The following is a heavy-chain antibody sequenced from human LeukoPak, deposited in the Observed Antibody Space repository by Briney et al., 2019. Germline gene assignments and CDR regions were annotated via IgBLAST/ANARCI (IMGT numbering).Heavy chain of an antibody. CDR1: GGSISTYY. J-gene: IGHJ4*02. V-gene: IGHV4-59*01. CDR3: ARVGDWNDLVY. CDR2: ISYTVTS. Sequence: PSETQSLTCTVSGGSISTYYWSWIRQPPGKGLEWIGYISYTVTSNYNPSLKSRVTISVDTSKNQFSLKLSSVTAADTAVYYCARVGDWNDLVYWGQGTLVTVSS. D-gene: IGHD1-1*01.